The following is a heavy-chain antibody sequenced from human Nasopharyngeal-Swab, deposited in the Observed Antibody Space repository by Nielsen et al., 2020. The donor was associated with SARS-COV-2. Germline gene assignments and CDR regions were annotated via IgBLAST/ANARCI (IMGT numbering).Heavy chain of an antibody. Sequence: SETLSLTCTVSGGSISNYYWSWIRQSPGKGLEWIGYIYHSGGTDYNPSLKSRVTISLDTSKNQFSLKLSSVTAADTAVYYCARGGDGGLAHFDYWGQGNLVTVSS. CDR3: ARGGDGGLAHFDY. V-gene: IGHV4-59*01. CDR1: GGSISNYY. J-gene: IGHJ4*02. D-gene: IGHD2-21*01. CDR2: IYHSGGT.